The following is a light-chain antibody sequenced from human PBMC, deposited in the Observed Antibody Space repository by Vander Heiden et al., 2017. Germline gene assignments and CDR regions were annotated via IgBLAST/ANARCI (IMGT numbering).Light chain of an antibody. CDR1: QGIRNS. CDR3: QKGDSAPFT. Sequence: DIQMTQSPSSLSASVGDRVTITCRASQGIRNSLAWYQQKAGKVPELLIYAASTLQSGVPSRFSGSGFGTDFTLTISSLQPEDVATYYCQKGDSAPFTFGHGTKLDIK. V-gene: IGKV1-27*01. J-gene: IGKJ3*01. CDR2: AAS.